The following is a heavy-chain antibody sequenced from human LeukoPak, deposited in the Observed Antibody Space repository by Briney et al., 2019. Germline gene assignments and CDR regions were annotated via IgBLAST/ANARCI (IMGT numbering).Heavy chain of an antibody. CDR2: TRSSGAST. V-gene: IGHV3-23*01. CDR1: GFSPTSYA. D-gene: IGHD6-13*01. CDR3: AKRWIPAAGKDAFDI. Sequence: RRSRTLAWAVDGFSPTSYAIGWVRPAQRDGLGWDASTRSSGASTYYADSVKGRFTISRDNSKNTLYLQMNSLRAEDTAVYYCAKRWIPAAGKDAFDIWGQGTMVTVSS. J-gene: IGHJ3*02.